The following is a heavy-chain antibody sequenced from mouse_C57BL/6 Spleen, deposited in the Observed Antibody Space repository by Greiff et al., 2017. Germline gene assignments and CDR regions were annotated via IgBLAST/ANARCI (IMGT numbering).Heavy chain of an antibody. CDR1: GFSLTSYG. D-gene: IGHD2-1*01. CDR2: IWSGGST. CDR3: ARMGGKSYFDY. Sequence: VKLMESGPGLVQPSQSLSITCTVSGFSLTSYGVHWVRQSPGKGLEWRGVIWSGGSTDYNAAFISRLIISKDKSKSQVFFKMNSLQADDTAIDYCARMGGKSYFDYWGQGTTLTVSS. J-gene: IGHJ2*01. V-gene: IGHV2-2*01.